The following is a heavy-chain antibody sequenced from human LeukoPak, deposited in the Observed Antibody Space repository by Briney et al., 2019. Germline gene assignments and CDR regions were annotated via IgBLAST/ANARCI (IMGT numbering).Heavy chain of an antibody. J-gene: IGHJ3*02. CDR1: GFTFSSYG. CDR3: ARDNSPPGAFDI. D-gene: IGHD2/OR15-2a*01. CDR2: ISYDGSNK. Sequence: GGSLRLSCAASGFTFSSYGMHWVRQAPGKGLEWVAVISYDGSNKYYADSVKGRFTISRDNSKNTLYLQMNSLRAEDTAVYYCARDNSPPGAFDIWGQGTMVTVSS. V-gene: IGHV3-30*19.